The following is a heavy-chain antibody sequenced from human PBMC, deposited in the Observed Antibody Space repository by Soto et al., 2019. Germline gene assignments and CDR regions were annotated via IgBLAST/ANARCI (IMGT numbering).Heavy chain of an antibody. Sequence: GGSLRLSCAASGFTFSRYWMSWVRQAPGKGLEWVANIKQDGSEKYYVDSVKGRFTISRDNAKNSLYLQMNSLRAEDTAVYYCESLYGRDVWGQGTTVTVSS. V-gene: IGHV3-7*01. J-gene: IGHJ6*02. CDR1: GFTFSRYW. CDR3: ESLYGRDV. CDR2: IKQDGSEK.